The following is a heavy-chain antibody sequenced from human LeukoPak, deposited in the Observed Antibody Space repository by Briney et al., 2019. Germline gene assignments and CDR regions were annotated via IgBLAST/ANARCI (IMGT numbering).Heavy chain of an antibody. CDR2: IYYSGST. V-gene: IGHV4-59*08. D-gene: IGHD1-26*01. Sequence: KPSETLSLACTVSGGSISNYYWNWIRQPPGKGLEWIGYIYYSGSTNYNPSLKSRVTISIDTSKNQFSLKLSSVTAADTAVYYCARRGSSSIDYWGQGTLVTVSS. CDR1: GGSISNYY. J-gene: IGHJ4*02. CDR3: ARRGSSSIDY.